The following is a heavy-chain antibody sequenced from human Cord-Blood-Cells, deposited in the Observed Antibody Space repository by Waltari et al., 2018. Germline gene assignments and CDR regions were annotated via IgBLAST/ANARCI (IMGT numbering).Heavy chain of an antibody. J-gene: IGHJ4*02. CDR1: GGSISSSSYY. Sequence: QLQLQESGPGLVKPSETLSLTCTVSGGSISSSSYYWGWIRQPPGKGLEWIGSIYYSGSTYYNPSLKSRVTISVDTSKNQFSLKLSSVTAADTAVYYCARLGHTYYFDYWGQGTLVTVSS. D-gene: IGHD3-16*01. CDR3: ARLGHTYYFDY. V-gene: IGHV4-39*01. CDR2: IYYSGST.